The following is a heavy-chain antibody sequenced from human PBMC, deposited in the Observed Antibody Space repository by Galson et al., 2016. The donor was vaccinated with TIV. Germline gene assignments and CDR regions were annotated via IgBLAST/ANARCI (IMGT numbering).Heavy chain of an antibody. D-gene: IGHD3-10*01. CDR3: ARGRGYSFGSGSSYFDY. J-gene: IGHJ4*02. V-gene: IGHV1-69*06. CDR1: GGIFSNFV. CDR2: INPIFGTA. Sequence: SVKVSCKASGGIFSNFVISWVRQAPGQGLEWMGSINPIFGTANYAQKFQGRVPITADTSTSTFYMDLSSLRSEDTAIYYCARGRGYSFGSGSSYFDYWGQGSLVTVSS.